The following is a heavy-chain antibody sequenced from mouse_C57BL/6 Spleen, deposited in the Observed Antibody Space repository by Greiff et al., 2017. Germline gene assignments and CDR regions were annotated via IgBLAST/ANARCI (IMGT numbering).Heavy chain of an antibody. CDR3: ARGPTGTRYYAMDY. D-gene: IGHD4-1*02. V-gene: IGHV1-9*01. CDR1: GYTFTGYW. Sequence: QVQLQQSGAELMKPGASVKLSCKATGYTFTGYWIEWVKQRPGHGLEWIGEILPGSGSTNYNEKFKGKATFTADKSSTTASMQLSSMTTEDSAIYYCARGPTGTRYYAMDYWGQGTSVTVSS. J-gene: IGHJ4*01. CDR2: ILPGSGST.